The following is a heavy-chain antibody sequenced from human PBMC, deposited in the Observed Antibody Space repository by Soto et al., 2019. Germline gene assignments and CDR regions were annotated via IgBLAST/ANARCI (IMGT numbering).Heavy chain of an antibody. J-gene: IGHJ4*02. CDR1: GFTFSSYA. V-gene: IGHV3-30-3*01. CDR2: ISHDGINK. CDR3: GRCTSTSCHLGSDY. D-gene: IGHD2-2*01. Sequence: GGSLRLSCAASGFTFSSYAMNWVRQAPGKGLEWVALISHDGINKYYADSVRGRFTISRDSSTNTLYLQMNSLGAADTAVYYCGRCTSTSCHLGSDYCGQGTLVTVSS.